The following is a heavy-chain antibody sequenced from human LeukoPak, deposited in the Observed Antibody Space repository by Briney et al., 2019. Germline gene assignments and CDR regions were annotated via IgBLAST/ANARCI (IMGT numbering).Heavy chain of an antibody. V-gene: IGHV3-74*01. J-gene: IGHJ6*04. CDR3: ARDSADISV. CDR1: GFTFSTYW. Sequence: GGSLRLSCAGSGFTFSTYWMHWVRQGPGKGLVWVSRTNPDGSSTSYADSVKGRFTISRDNAKNTVYLMNSLRAEDTAVYYCARDSADISVWGKGTTVTVSS. D-gene: IGHD5-12*01. CDR2: TNPDGSST.